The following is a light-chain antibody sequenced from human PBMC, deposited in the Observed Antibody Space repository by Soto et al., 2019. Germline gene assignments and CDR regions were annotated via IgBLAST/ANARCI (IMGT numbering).Light chain of an antibody. V-gene: IGLV2-8*01. CDR3: SSYSNTGSLVV. Sequence: QSAPTQPPSASGSPGQSVTIPCTGTSSDVGDYNYVSWYQQHPGKVPKLLIYEVSKRPSGVPDRFSGSKSGNTASLTVSGLQAEDEADYYCSSYSNTGSLVVFGGGTKVTVL. CDR2: EVS. CDR1: SSDVGDYNY. J-gene: IGLJ2*01.